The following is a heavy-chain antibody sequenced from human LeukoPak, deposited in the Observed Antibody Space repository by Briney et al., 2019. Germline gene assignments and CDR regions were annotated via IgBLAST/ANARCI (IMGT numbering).Heavy chain of an antibody. CDR2: MTTTSGNT. CDR1: GYTFTSYD. V-gene: IGHV1-8*01. Sequence: ASVKVSCKASGYTFTSYDINMDRQAPGQGLELKGWMTTTSGNTGYAYKFQVKVTMTMNTSITTAYMELRSLRPEATALSDYARVLSYDSGSYYLGYYYDYMDVWGKGTTVTISS. J-gene: IGHJ6*03. D-gene: IGHD3-10*01. CDR3: ARVLSYDSGSYYLGYYYDYMDV.